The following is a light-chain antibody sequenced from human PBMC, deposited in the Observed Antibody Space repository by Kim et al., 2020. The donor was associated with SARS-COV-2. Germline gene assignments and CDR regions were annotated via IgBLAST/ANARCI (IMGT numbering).Light chain of an antibody. V-gene: IGKV3-15*01. CDR3: QQYNNWPSVT. J-gene: IGKJ1*01. CDR2: GAF. Sequence: SPGERATLSCRASQSVSSNLAWYQQKPGQAPRLLIHGAFTRATGIPARFSGSGSGTEFTLTISSLQSEDFAVYSCQQYNNWPSVTFGQGTKVDIK. CDR1: QSVSSN.